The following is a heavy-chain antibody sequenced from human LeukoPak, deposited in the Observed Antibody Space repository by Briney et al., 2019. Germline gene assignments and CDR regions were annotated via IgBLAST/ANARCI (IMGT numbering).Heavy chain of an antibody. CDR2: ITASGSNT. J-gene: IGHJ4*02. Sequence: GGSLRLSCAASGFTFSSYAMIWVRQAPGKGLEWVSAITASGSNTYYAGSVQGRFTISRDNSKNTLYLQMNSLRAEDTAVYYCAKGGDAYSPGWGQGTLVTVSS. V-gene: IGHV3-23*01. CDR3: AKGGDAYSPG. D-gene: IGHD5-24*01. CDR1: GFTFSSYA.